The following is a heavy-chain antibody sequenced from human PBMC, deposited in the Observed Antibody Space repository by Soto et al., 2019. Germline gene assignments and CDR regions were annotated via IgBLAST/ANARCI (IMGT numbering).Heavy chain of an antibody. CDR3: ARLQFYVFCSLLVPMDV. Sequence: SQTLSLTCTVSTGSVTSGRYQWSWPRQTPGSGLEWIGYIYYTGTTNYNPSLKRRVTISVDTSKNQFSVKLTSVTAADTALFFCARLQFYVFCSLLVPMDVWGQGTSLTVSS. D-gene: IGHD3-3*01. J-gene: IGHJ6*02. CDR2: IYYTGTT. CDR1: TGSVTSGRYQ. V-gene: IGHV4-61*01.